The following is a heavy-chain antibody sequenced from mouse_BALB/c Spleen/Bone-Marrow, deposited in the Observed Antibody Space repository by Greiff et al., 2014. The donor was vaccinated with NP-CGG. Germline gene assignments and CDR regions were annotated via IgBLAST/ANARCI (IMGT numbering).Heavy chain of an antibody. D-gene: IGHD1-1*01. J-gene: IGHJ1*01. CDR2: IHYSGST. CDR1: GYSITSGYS. V-gene: IGHV3-1*02. CDR3: ARRGSSSYWYFDV. Sequence: EVQGVESGPDLVKPSQSLSFTCTVTGYSITSGYSWHWIRQFPGNKLEWMGYIHYSGSTYYNPSLKSRISITRDTSKNQFFLQLNSVTTEDTATYYCARRGSSSYWYFDVWGAGTTVTVSS.